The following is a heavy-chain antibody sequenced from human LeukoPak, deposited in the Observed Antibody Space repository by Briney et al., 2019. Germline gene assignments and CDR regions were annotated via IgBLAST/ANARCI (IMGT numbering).Heavy chain of an antibody. J-gene: IGHJ3*02. CDR1: GFTFSSYW. Sequence: GGSLRLSCAASGFTFSSYWMSWVRQAPGKGLEWVANIKQDGSEKYYVDSVKGRFTISRDNAKNSLYLQMNSLRAEDTAVYYCAREYSSSWYPETDAFDIWGQGTMVTVSS. CDR3: AREYSSSWYPETDAFDI. V-gene: IGHV3-7*03. CDR2: IKQDGSEK. D-gene: IGHD6-13*01.